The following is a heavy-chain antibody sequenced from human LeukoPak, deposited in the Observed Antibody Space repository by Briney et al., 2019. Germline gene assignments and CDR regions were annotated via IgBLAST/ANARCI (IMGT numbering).Heavy chain of an antibody. CDR2: IRSEVDSYMT. Sequence: GGSLRLSCAASGFSFGDSTMHWVRQASGKGLEWVARIRSEVDSYMTAYAESVEGRFTISRDDSDSRAYLQVNSLKTEDTAVYYCVGGPNGWTEYFEHWGQGDLVTVSS. CDR3: VGGPNGWTEYFEH. J-gene: IGHJ1*01. V-gene: IGHV3-73*01. CDR1: GFSFGDST. D-gene: IGHD6-19*01.